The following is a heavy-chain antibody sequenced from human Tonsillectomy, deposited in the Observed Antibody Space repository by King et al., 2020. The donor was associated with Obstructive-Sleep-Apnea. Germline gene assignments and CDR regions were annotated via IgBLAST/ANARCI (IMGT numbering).Heavy chain of an antibody. Sequence: QLVQSGAEVKKPGASVKVSCKASGYSFTGYYIHWVRQAPGEGLEWVGWINPNSGGTNYAQKLKGRVTMTRDTSISTAYMELSRLRSDDTAVYYCAKTFKAGYCSGVSCSPKDVWGQGTTVTVSS. V-gene: IGHV1-2*02. CDR1: GYSFTGYY. CDR2: INPNSGGT. D-gene: IGHD2-15*01. J-gene: IGHJ6*02. CDR3: AKTFKAGYCSGVSCSPKDV.